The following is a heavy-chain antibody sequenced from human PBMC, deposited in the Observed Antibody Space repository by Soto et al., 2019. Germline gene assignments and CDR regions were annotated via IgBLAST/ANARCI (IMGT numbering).Heavy chain of an antibody. V-gene: IGHV5-51*01. CDR3: ATHNAFRSGWPRDFEY. J-gene: IGHJ4*02. Sequence: GESLKISCKTSTYSFASQWIGWVRQMPGKGLEWMGIIHLGDSDTKYSPSFQGQVTISADKSISTAYLQWSTLKASDTAMYYCATHNAFRSGWPRDFEYWGQGTPVTVSS. D-gene: IGHD6-19*01. CDR2: IHLGDSDT. CDR1: TYSFASQW.